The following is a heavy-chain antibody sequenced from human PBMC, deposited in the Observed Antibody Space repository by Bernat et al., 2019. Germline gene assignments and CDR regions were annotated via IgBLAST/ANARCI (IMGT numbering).Heavy chain of an antibody. CDR3: ASNRHRPIAVAGTEVDY. CDR1: GFTFSNYA. V-gene: IGHV3-30-3*01. D-gene: IGHD6-19*01. CDR2: ISYDGINK. Sequence: VQLVESGGGLVQPGGSLRLSCAASGFTFSNYALHWVRQAPGRGLEWVAAISYDGINKYYAYSVKGRFTISRDNSKNTLYLQMNSLRAEDTAVYYCASNRHRPIAVAGTEVDYWGQGTLVTVSS. J-gene: IGHJ4*02.